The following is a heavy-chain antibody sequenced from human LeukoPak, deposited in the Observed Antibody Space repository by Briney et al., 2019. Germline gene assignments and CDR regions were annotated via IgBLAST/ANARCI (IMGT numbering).Heavy chain of an antibody. CDR1: GFTFSSYA. Sequence: GGSLRLSCAASGFTFSSYAMSWVRQAPGKGLEWVSVIYSGGSTYYADSVKGRFTISRDNSKNTLYLQMNSLRAEDTAVYYCARSWVPSATKPGDYWGQGTLVTVSS. J-gene: IGHJ4*02. V-gene: IGHV3-66*01. CDR3: ARSWVPSATKPGDY. CDR2: IYSGGST. D-gene: IGHD1-14*01.